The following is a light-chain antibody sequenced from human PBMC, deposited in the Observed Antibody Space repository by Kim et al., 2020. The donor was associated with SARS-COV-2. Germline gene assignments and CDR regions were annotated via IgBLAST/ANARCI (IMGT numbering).Light chain of an antibody. V-gene: IGLV6-57*03. CDR1: GGSIATNY. J-gene: IGLJ3*02. Sequence: GKTVPIPSPRTGGSIATNYVQWYQQRPGSAPTTVIYEDNQRPSGVPDRFSGSIDSSSNSASLTISGLKTEDEADYYCQSYDSSTWVFGGGTQLTVL. CDR2: EDN. CDR3: QSYDSSTWV.